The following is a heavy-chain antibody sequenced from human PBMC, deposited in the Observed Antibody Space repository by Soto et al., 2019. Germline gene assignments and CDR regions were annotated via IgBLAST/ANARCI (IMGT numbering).Heavy chain of an antibody. CDR3: WGAYYERTFYDILTGYYNAHYYYYGMDV. V-gene: IGHV1-69*13. CDR2: IIPIFGTA. CDR1: GGTFSSYA. D-gene: IGHD3-9*01. Sequence: SVKVSCKASGGTFSSYAISWVRQAPGQGLEWMGGIIPIFGTANYAQKFQGRVTITADESTSTAYMELSSLRSEDTAVYYCWGAYYERTFYDILTGYYNAHYYYYGMDVWGQGTTVTVSS. J-gene: IGHJ6*02.